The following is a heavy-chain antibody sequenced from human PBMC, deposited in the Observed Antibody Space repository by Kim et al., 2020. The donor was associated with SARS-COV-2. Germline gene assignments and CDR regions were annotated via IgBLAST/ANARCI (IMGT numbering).Heavy chain of an antibody. V-gene: IGHV4-34*01. CDR1: GGSFSGYY. CDR3: ARTRVITMVRGVSPRFDY. Sequence: SDTLSLTCAVYGGSFSGYYWSWIRQPPGKGLEWIGEINHSGSTNYNPSLKSRVTISVDTSKNQFSLKLSSVTAADTAVYYCARTRVITMVRGVSPRFDYWGQGTLVTVSS. CDR2: INHSGST. J-gene: IGHJ4*02. D-gene: IGHD3-10*01.